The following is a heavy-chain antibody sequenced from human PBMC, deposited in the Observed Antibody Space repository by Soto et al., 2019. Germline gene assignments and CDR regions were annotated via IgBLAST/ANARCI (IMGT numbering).Heavy chain of an antibody. CDR3: AREDYDFWSGSASTGGMDV. CDR2: ISAYNGNT. D-gene: IGHD3-3*01. Sequence: QVQLVQSGAEVKKPGASVKVSCKASGYTFTSYGISWVRQAPGQGLEWMGWISAYNGNTNYAQKLQGRVTMTTDTSTSTAYMELRSLRSDDTAVYYCAREDYDFWSGSASTGGMDVWGQGTTVTVSS. V-gene: IGHV1-18*01. J-gene: IGHJ6*02. CDR1: GYTFTSYG.